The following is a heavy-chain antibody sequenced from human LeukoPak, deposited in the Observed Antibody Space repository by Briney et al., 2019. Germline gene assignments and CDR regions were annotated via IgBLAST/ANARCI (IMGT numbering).Heavy chain of an antibody. CDR3: ARGSGNGDYGKYYFDY. J-gene: IGHJ4*02. CDR1: GFTVSSNY. CDR2: IYSGGIT. D-gene: IGHD4-17*01. V-gene: IGHV3-53*01. Sequence: PGGSLRLSCAASGFTVSSNYMTWVRQAPGKGLEWVSIIYSGGITFYADSVKGRFTISRDNSKNTVYLQMHSLRAEDTAVYYCARGSGNGDYGKYYFDYWGQGTLVTVSS.